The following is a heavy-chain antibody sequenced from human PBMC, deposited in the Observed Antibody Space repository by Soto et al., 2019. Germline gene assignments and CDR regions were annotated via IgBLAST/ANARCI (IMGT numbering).Heavy chain of an antibody. CDR3: ARVHKGEQDIVVVVAATPGDY. J-gene: IGHJ4*02. Sequence: GASVKVSCKASGYTFTSYGISWVRQAPGQGLEWMGWISAYNGNTNYAQKLQGRVTMTTDTSTSTAYMELRSLRSDDTAVYYCARVHKGEQDIVVVVAATPGDYWGQGTLVTVSS. D-gene: IGHD2-15*01. CDR1: GYTFTSYG. V-gene: IGHV1-18*01. CDR2: ISAYNGNT.